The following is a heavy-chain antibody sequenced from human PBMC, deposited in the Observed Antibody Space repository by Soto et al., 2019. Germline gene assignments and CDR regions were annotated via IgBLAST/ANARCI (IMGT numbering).Heavy chain of an antibody. D-gene: IGHD3-10*01. J-gene: IGHJ6*02. CDR1: GGSISSSSYS. CDR2: FYYSGST. CDR3: ARDLTMVRGVTDYYGMDV. V-gene: IGHV4-39*07. Sequence: SETLSLTCTVSGGSISSSSYSWGWIRQPPGKGPEWIGTFYYSGSTNYNPSLKSRVTISVDTSKNQFSLKLSSVTAADTAVYYFARDLTMVRGVTDYYGMDVWGQGTTVTVSS.